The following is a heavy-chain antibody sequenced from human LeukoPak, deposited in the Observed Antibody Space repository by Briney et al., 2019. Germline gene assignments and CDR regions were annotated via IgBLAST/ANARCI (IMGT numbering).Heavy chain of an antibody. J-gene: IGHJ4*02. CDR1: GGSFSGYY. Sequence: SETLSLTCAVYGGSFSGYYWSWLRQPPGKGVEWIGEINHSGSTNYNPSLKSRVTISVDTSKNQFSLRLSSVTAADTAVYYCARGDYYDSSGYGPGYYFDYWGQGTLVTVSS. CDR2: INHSGST. V-gene: IGHV4-34*01. D-gene: IGHD3-22*01. CDR3: ARGDYYDSSGYGPGYYFDY.